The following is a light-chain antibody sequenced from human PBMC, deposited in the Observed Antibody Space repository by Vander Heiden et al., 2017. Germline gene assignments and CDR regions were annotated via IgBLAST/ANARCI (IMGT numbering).Light chain of an antibody. J-gene: IGLJ2*01. CDR2: STN. Sequence: QTGVTKEPSFSVSPGGKVNTTCGLSSGSVSTNYSPSWYQQTPGQSPRTLIYSTNTRSSGVPDRFSGSILGNTAALTITGAQADDESDYYCVLYMGSGISVFGGGTKLTVL. CDR3: VLYMGSGISV. CDR1: SGSVSTNYS. V-gene: IGLV8-61*01.